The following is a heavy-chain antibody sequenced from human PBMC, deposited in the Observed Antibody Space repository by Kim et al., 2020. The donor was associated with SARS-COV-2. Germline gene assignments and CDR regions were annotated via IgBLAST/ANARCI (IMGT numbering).Heavy chain of an antibody. CDR3: ASSLQLDALYDFWSGYHSRPGAFDI. J-gene: IGHJ3*02. D-gene: IGHD3-3*01. V-gene: IGHV4-31*03. CDR2: IYYSGST. CDR1: GGSISSGGYY. Sequence: SETLSLTCTVSGGSISSGGYYWSWIRQHPGKGLEWIGYIYYSGSTYYNPSLKSRVTISVDTSKNQFSLKLSSVTAADTAVYYCASSLQLDALYDFWSGYHSRPGAFDIWGQGTMVTVSS.